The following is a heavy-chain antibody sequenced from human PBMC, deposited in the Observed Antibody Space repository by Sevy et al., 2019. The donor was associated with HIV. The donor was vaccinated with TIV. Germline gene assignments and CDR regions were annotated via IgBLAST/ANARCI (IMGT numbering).Heavy chain of an antibody. V-gene: IGHV3-23*01. CDR3: AKDRPYDYVWGSYRRRGNW. D-gene: IGHD3-16*02. CDR1: GFTFSSYA. Sequence: GGSLRLSCAASGFTFSSYAMSWVRQAPGKGLEWVSAISGSGGSTYYADSVKGRLTISRDNSKNTLYLQMNSLRAEDTSVYYCAKDRPYDYVWGSYRRRGNWWGQGTLVTVSS. J-gene: IGHJ4*02. CDR2: ISGSGGST.